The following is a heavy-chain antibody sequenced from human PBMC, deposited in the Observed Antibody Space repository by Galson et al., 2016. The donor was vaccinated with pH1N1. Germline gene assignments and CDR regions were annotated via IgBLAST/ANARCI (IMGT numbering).Heavy chain of an antibody. CDR1: GFTFTSCA. J-gene: IGHJ4*02. Sequence: SLRLSCAASGFTFTSCAMHWVRQAPGKGLEWVAVILYDGTNEYYADSVKGRFTISRDKTQSTVYLQVNSLRTEDTAVYYCARDSEYSGHEGFHWAQGTLVIVSS. CDR2: ILYDGTNE. V-gene: IGHV3-30*04. CDR3: ARDSEYSGHEGFH. D-gene: IGHD5-12*01.